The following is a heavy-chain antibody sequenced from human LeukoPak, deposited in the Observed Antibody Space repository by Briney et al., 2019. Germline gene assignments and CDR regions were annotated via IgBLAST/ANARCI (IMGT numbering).Heavy chain of an antibody. CDR1: GFTFSSYW. CDR2: INTDGSST. V-gene: IGHV3-74*01. D-gene: IGHD6-6*01. Sequence: GGSLRLSCAASGFTFSSYWMHWVRQAPGKGLVWVSRINTDGSSTSYADSVKGRFTISRDNAKNTLYLQMNSLRAEDTAVYYCARQYSNEPSNFDYWGQGTLVTVSS. J-gene: IGHJ4*02. CDR3: ARQYSNEPSNFDY.